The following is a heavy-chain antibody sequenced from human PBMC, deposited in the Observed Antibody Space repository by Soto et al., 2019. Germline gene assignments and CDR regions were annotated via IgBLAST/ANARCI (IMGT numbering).Heavy chain of an antibody. V-gene: IGHV3-23*01. CDR3: AKVHTKYYYGLYYYYGMDV. Sequence: PGGSLRLSCAASGFTFSSYAMSWVRQAPGKGLEWVSAISGSGGSTYYADSVKGRFTISRDNSKNTLYLQMNSLRAEDTAVYYCAKVHTKYYYGLYYYYGMDVWGQGTTVTVSS. J-gene: IGHJ6*02. CDR1: GFTFSSYA. CDR2: ISGSGGST. D-gene: IGHD3-10*01.